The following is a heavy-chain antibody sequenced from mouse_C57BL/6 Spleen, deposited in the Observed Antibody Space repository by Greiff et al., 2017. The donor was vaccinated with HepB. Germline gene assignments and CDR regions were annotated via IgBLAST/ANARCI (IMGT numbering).Heavy chain of an antibody. Sequence: VQLKQSGPELVKPGASVKIPCKASGYTFTDYNMDWVKQSHGKSLEWIGDINPNNGGTIYNQKFKGKATLTVDKSSSTAYMELRSLTSEDTAVYYCARSSYATGFAYWGQGTLVTVSA. CDR1: GYTFTDYN. V-gene: IGHV1-18*01. D-gene: IGHD3-1*01. CDR2: INPNNGGT. CDR3: ARSSYATGFAY. J-gene: IGHJ3*01.